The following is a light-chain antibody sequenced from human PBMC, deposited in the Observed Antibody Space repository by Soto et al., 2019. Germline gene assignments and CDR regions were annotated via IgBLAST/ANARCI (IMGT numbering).Light chain of an antibody. Sequence: QSALTQPASVSGSPGQSITISCTGTSSDVGGYNYVSWYQQHPGKAPKLMIYDVSNRPSGVSNRFSGSKSGNTASLTISGLQAEDEADYYCSSYTSSSTLLVVFGGGIQLTVL. CDR3: SSYTSSSTLLVV. CDR2: DVS. J-gene: IGLJ2*01. CDR1: SSDVGGYNY. V-gene: IGLV2-14*01.